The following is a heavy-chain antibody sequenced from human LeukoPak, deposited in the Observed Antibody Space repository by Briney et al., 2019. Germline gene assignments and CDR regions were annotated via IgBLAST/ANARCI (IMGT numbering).Heavy chain of an antibody. CDR3: TRSLMD. J-gene: IGHJ4*02. CDR1: GITLSGYW. CDR2: INFDGSDT. Sequence: GGSLRLSCAASGITLSGYWMHWDRQAPGKGLVWVSRINFDGSDTSYADFVKGRFTISRDNAKNTLFLQMNSLRAEDTAVYYCTRSLMDWGQGIRVTVSS. V-gene: IGHV3-74*01. D-gene: IGHD3-16*01.